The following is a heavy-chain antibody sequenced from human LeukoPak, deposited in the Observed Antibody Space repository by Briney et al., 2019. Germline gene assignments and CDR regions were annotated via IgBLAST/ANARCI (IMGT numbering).Heavy chain of an antibody. CDR3: AKGGAYCSSTSCYTDY. J-gene: IGHJ4*02. Sequence: GGSLRLSCTAAGFTFNSYAMNWFRQAPGKGLEWVSAISKSGESTYYASSVKGRFTISRDNSKNTLYLQMNSLRAEDTAVYYCAKGGAYCSSTSCYTDYWGQGTLVTVSS. V-gene: IGHV3-23*01. CDR1: GFTFNSYA. D-gene: IGHD2-2*02. CDR2: ISKSGEST.